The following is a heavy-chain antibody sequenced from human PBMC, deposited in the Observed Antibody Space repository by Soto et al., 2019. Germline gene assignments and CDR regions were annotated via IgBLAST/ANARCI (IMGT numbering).Heavy chain of an antibody. D-gene: IGHD3-3*01. CDR2: ISGSGGST. CDR3: AKDQRFLEWLFNGMDV. V-gene: IGHV3-23*01. Sequence: PGGSLRLSCAASGFTFSSYAMSWVRQAPGKGLEWVSAISGSGGSTYYADSVKGRFTISRDNSKNTLYLQMNSPRAEDTAVYYCAKDQRFLEWLFNGMDVWGQGTTVTVSS. J-gene: IGHJ6*02. CDR1: GFTFSSYA.